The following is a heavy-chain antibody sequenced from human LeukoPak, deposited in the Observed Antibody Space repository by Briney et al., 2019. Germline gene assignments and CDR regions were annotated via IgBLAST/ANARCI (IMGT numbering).Heavy chain of an antibody. D-gene: IGHD3-22*01. CDR2: NFHSVTT. J-gene: IGHJ4*02. Sequence: SETLSLTCTVSGGSISSYYWSWIRQPPGKGLGWIGYNFHSVTTNYNPSLQSRVFISVDTSKNQFSLDLTSVTAADTAVYYCATYSDITGSFDYWGQGTLVTVSS. CDR3: ATYSDITGSFDY. V-gene: IGHV4-59*01. CDR1: GGSISSYY.